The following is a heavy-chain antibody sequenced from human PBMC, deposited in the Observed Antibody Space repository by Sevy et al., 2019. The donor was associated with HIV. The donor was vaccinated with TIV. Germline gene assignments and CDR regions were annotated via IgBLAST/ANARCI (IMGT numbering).Heavy chain of an antibody. J-gene: IGHJ4*02. V-gene: IGHV3-64D*06. CDR1: GFTFSSYA. CDR3: VKPPYDFWSGYYNTAYFDY. CDR2: ISSNGGST. Sequence: GGSLRLSCSASGFTFSSYAMHWVRQAPGKGLEYVSAISSNGGSTYYADSVKGRFTISRDNSKNTLYLQMSSLRAEETAVYYCVKPPYDFWSGYYNTAYFDYWGQGTLVTVSS. D-gene: IGHD3-3*01.